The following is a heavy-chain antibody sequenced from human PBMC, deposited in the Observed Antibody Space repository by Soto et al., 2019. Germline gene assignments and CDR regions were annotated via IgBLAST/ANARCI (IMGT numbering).Heavy chain of an antibody. V-gene: IGHV3-53*01. CDR1: GLTVTGKKY. Sequence: DVQLVESGGGLIQPGGSLRLSCEASGLTVTGKKYVAWVRQAPGKGLEWVSGVYDTDGNYYADSVKGRFTSSRDNSKTIVYLEMNSLTPDDTAVYYCATWRLREHAYDIWGLGTTVTVSS. J-gene: IGHJ3*02. CDR3: ATWRLREHAYDI. CDR2: VYDTDGN. D-gene: IGHD4-17*01.